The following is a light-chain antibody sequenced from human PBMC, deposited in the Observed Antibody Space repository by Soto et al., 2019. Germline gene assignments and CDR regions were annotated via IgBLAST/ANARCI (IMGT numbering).Light chain of an antibody. CDR1: QSVSSDY. V-gene: IGKV3-20*01. Sequence: EIVLTQSPGTLSLSPGDRATHSCRASQSVSSDYLAWYQQKPGQAPRLLIYGASGGAAGIPDRFSGSGSGTDFTLTISRLEPEDFAVYFCQQYGRSPMFTFGQGTKLEVK. CDR3: QQYGRSPMFT. CDR2: GAS. J-gene: IGKJ2*01.